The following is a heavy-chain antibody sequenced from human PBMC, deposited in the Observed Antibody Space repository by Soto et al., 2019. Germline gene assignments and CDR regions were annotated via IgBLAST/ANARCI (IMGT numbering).Heavy chain of an antibody. CDR2: INYSGST. J-gene: IGHJ6*02. CDR3: ARAKACGFGYGMDV. CDR1: GGSISSGDYY. D-gene: IGHD3-16*01. Sequence: LSLTCNVSGGSISSGDYYWSWSRQHPGKGLEWIGNINYSGSTYYNTSLKSRVTISVDTSKNRLSLKLSSVTAADTAVYYCARAKACGFGYGMDVWGQGTTVIVSS. V-gene: IGHV4-31*03.